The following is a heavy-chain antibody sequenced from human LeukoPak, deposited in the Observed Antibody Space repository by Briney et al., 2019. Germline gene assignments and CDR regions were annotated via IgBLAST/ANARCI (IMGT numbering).Heavy chain of an antibody. CDR3: ARAAGYDYVWGSYRRPDYYYGMDV. D-gene: IGHD3-16*02. J-gene: IGHJ6*02. CDR1: GGSISSSNW. CDR2: IYHSGST. V-gene: IGHV4-4*02. Sequence: SGTLSLTCAVSGGSISSSNWWSWVRQPPGKGLGWIGEIYHSGSTNYNPSLKSRATISVDKSKNQFSLKLSSVTAADTAVYYCARAAGYDYVWGSYRRPDYYYGMDVWGQGTTVTVSS.